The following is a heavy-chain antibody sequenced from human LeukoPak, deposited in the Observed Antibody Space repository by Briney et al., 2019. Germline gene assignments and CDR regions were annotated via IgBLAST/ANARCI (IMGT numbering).Heavy chain of an antibody. V-gene: IGHV3-7*04. J-gene: IGHJ4*02. CDR3: ARWGGGFDY. CDR1: GFTFSRYW. Sequence: GGSLRLSCAASGFTFSRYWMSWVRQAPGKGLEWVANIKQDGSAKYYGDSVEGRFTISRDNAKNSLHLQMNSLRAEDTAVYYCARWGGGFDYWGQGTLVTVPS. CDR2: IKQDGSAK. D-gene: IGHD3-16*01.